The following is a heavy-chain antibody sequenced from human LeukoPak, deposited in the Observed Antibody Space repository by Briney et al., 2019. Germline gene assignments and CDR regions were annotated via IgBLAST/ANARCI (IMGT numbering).Heavy chain of an antibody. CDR2: ISYDGSNK. CDR3: AKDYYGSGSYDY. D-gene: IGHD3-10*01. V-gene: IGHV3-30*18. Sequence: GGSLRLSCAASGFTFRSYGMHWVRKAPGKGLEWVAVISYDGSNKYYADSVKGQFTISRDNSKNTLYLQMNSLRAEDTAVYYCAKDYYGSGSYDYWGQGTLVTVSS. CDR1: GFTFRSYG. J-gene: IGHJ4*02.